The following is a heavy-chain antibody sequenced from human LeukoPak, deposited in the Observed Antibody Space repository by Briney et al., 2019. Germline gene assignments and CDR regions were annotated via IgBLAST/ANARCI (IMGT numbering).Heavy chain of an antibody. D-gene: IGHD3-3*01. CDR3: ATMGYDFWSGYWPDY. J-gene: IGHJ4*02. Sequence: GGSLRLSCAASGFTFSSYAMSWVRQAPGKGLEWVSAISGSGGSTDYADSVKGRFTISRDNSKNTLYLQMDSLGAEDTAEYYCATMGYDFWSGYWPDYWGQGTLVTVSS. CDR1: GFTFSSYA. V-gene: IGHV3-23*01. CDR2: ISGSGGST.